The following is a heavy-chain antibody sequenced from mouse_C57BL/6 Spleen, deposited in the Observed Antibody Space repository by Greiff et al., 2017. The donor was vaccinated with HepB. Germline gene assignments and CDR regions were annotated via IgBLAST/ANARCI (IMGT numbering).Heavy chain of an antibody. CDR3: AITTVVSYFDY. J-gene: IGHJ2*01. D-gene: IGHD1-1*01. CDR1: GYAFSSYW. Sequence: QVQLQQSGAELVKPGASVKISCKASGYAFSSYWMNWVKQRPGKGLEWIGQIYPGDGDTNYNGKFKGKATLTADKSSSTAYMQLSSLTSEDSAVYFCAITTVVSYFDYWGQGTTLTVSS. V-gene: IGHV1-80*01. CDR2: IYPGDGDT.